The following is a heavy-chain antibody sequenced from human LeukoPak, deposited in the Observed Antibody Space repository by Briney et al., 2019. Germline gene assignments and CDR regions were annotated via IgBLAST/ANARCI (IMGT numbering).Heavy chain of an antibody. V-gene: IGHV1-2*06. J-gene: IGHJ4*02. Sequence: GASVKVSCKASGYTFTGYYMHWVRQAPGQGLEWMGRINPNSGGTNYAQKFQGRVTMTRDTSISPAYMELSRLRSDDTAVYYCARDGYYDSSGYYYWGQGTLVTVSS. CDR1: GYTFTGYY. D-gene: IGHD3-22*01. CDR3: ARDGYYDSSGYYY. CDR2: INPNSGGT.